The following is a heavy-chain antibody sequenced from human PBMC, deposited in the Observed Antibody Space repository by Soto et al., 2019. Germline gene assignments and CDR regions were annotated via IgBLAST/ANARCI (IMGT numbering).Heavy chain of an antibody. Sequence: SETLSLTCAVYGVSFSGYYWSWIRQPPGKGLEWIGEINHSGSTNYNPSLKSRVTISVDTSKNQFSLKLSSVTAADTAVYYCARDTFSSGYESDYWGQGTLVTVSS. CDR2: INHSGST. CDR1: GVSFSGYY. CDR3: ARDTFSSGYESDY. J-gene: IGHJ4*02. V-gene: IGHV4-34*01. D-gene: IGHD5-12*01.